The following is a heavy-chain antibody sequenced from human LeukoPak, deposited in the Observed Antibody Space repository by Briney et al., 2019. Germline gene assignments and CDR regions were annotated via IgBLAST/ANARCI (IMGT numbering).Heavy chain of an antibody. D-gene: IGHD6-19*01. CDR1: GFIFSSSI. Sequence: PGESLRLSCAASGFIFSSSIMNWVRQVPGKGLEWVSCISRSSTYIYYAESVKGRFTVSRDDGKNSLYLQMNDLRVEDTAVYYSAREGRSNGFYGVLDFWGQGTLVTVSS. V-gene: IGHV3-21*01. CDR3: AREGRSNGFYGVLDF. CDR2: ISRSSTYI. J-gene: IGHJ4*02.